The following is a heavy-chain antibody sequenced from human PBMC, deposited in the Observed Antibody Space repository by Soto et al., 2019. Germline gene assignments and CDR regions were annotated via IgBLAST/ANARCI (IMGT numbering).Heavy chain of an antibody. CDR2: IKQGGGEK. Sequence: EVQLVESGGGLVQPGGSLRLSCAASGFTFSNYWMSWVRQAPGKGLEWVANIKQGGGEKYYVDSVKGRFTISRDNAKNSLYLQMNSLRPEDTAVYYCSRVRGSYDVTDFWGQGTLVTVYS. V-gene: IGHV3-7*05. CDR1: GFTFSNYW. CDR3: SRVRGSYDVTDF. D-gene: IGHD1-26*01. J-gene: IGHJ4*02.